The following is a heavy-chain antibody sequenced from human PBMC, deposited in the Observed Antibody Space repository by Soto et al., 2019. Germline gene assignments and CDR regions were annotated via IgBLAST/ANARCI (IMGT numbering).Heavy chain of an antibody. CDR2: IYHSGST. CDR1: GYSISSGYY. V-gene: IGHV4-38-2*01. CDR3: ARAYGVANPNNQFDY. Sequence: ETLSLTCAVSGYSISSGYYWGWIRQPPGKGLEWIGSIYHSGSTYYNPSLKSRVTISVDTSKNQFSLKLSSVTAADTAVYYCARAYGVANPNNQFDYWGQGTLVTVSS. J-gene: IGHJ4*02. D-gene: IGHD3-3*01.